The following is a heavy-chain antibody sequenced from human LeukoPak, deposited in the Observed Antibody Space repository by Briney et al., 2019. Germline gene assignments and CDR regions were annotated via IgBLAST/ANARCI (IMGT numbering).Heavy chain of an antibody. D-gene: IGHD4-17*01. Sequence: GGSLRLSCAASGFSFISYSMNWVRQAPGKGLEWVSSISSSSDYISHADSVKGRFTISRDNPKKSLYLQMNSLRAEDTAVYYCARGATTTRFGRFDPWGQGTLVIVSS. CDR2: ISSSSDYI. J-gene: IGHJ5*02. CDR3: ARGATTTRFGRFDP. CDR1: GFSFISYS. V-gene: IGHV3-21*01.